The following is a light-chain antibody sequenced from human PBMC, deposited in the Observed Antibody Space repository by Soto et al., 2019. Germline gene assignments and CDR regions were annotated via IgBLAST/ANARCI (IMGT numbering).Light chain of an antibody. V-gene: IGLV2-14*01. CDR3: SSYTSSNTLV. CDR1: SSDVGGYKY. Sequence: QSALTQPASVSGSPGQSITISCTGTSSDVGGYKYVSWYQHHPGKAPKLIIYEVSNRPSGVSNRFSGSKSGNTASLTISGLQAEDEADYYCSSYTSSNTLVFGGGTKLTVL. CDR2: EVS. J-gene: IGLJ2*01.